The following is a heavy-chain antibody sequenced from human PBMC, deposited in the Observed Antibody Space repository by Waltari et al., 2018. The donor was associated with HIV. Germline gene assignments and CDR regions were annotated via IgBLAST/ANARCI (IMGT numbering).Heavy chain of an antibody. CDR2: IYYSGST. V-gene: IGHV4-39*01. Sequence: QLQLQESGPGQVKPSETLSLTCTVSGGSITRRSSSWGWIRQPPGKGLEWIGNIYYSGSTYYNPSLKSRVTISVDTSKNQFSLKLSSVTATDTAVYYCARQTLMYAIPWGWFAPWGPGIPVTVSS. D-gene: IGHD2-8*01. J-gene: IGHJ5*02. CDR3: ARQTLMYAIPWGWFAP. CDR1: GGSITRRSSS.